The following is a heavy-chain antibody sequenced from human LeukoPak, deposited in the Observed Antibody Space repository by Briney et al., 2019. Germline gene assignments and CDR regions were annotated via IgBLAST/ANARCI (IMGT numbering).Heavy chain of an antibody. D-gene: IGHD3-22*01. CDR3: ARSSYDSSPLDD. Sequence: PGGSLRLSCAASGFTFSSYGMHWVRQAPGKGLEWVAVIWYDGSNKYYADSVKGRFTISRDNSKNTLYLQMNSLRAEDTAVYYCARSSYDSSPLDDWGQGTTVTVSS. CDR2: IWYDGSNK. V-gene: IGHV3-30*19. CDR1: GFTFSSYG. J-gene: IGHJ6*02.